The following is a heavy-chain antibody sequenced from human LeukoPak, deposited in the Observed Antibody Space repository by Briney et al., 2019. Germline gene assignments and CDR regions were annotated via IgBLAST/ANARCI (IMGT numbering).Heavy chain of an antibody. D-gene: IGHD7-27*01. Sequence: SETLSPTCTVSGGSISSSSYYWGWIRQPPGKGLEWIGSIYYSGSTYYNPSLKSRVTISVDTSKNQFSLKLSSVTAADTAAYYCARLWGPHFDYWGQGTLVTVSS. CDR2: IYYSGST. J-gene: IGHJ4*02. CDR3: ARLWGPHFDY. V-gene: IGHV4-39*01. CDR1: GGSISSSSYY.